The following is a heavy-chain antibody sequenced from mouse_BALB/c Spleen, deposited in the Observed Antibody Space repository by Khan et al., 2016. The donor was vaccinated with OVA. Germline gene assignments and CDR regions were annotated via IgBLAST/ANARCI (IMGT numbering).Heavy chain of an antibody. CDR3: VREGADNRSDGWVAY. CDR2: INPSNDYT. V-gene: IGHV1-4*01. D-gene: IGHD2-14*01. Sequence: VQLQQSRAELARPGASVKMSCKASGYTFTSYTIHWVRQRPGQAPEWIGHINPSNDYTIYNQNFKDKATLIVDKSSTTAYMPLRSLPSEDSAVYYSVREGADNRSDGWVAYWGQGTLVTVSA. CDR1: GYTFTSYT. J-gene: IGHJ3*01.